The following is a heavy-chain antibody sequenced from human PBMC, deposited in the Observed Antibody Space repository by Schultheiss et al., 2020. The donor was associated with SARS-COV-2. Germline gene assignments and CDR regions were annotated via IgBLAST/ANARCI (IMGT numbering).Heavy chain of an antibody. J-gene: IGHJ4*02. V-gene: IGHV3-33*06. D-gene: IGHD2-2*01. CDR2: IWYDGSNK. CDR3: AKVGVCSSTSCYFGNFNY. CDR1: GFTFSAYG. Sequence: GGSLRLSCAASGFTFSAYGMHWVRQAPGKGLEWVTLIWYDGSNKYYADSVKGRFTISRDNSKNTLYLQMNSLRAEDTAVYYCAKVGVCSSTSCYFGNFNYWGQGTLVTVSS.